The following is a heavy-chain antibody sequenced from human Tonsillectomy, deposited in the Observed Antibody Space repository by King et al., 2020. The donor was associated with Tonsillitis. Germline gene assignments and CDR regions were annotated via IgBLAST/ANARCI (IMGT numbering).Heavy chain of an antibody. D-gene: IGHD3-16*01. CDR3: ARDLLVWGSYIN. CDR2: IYSGGST. V-gene: IGHV3-66*01. Sequence: VQLVESGGGLVQPGGSLRLSCAASGFTVSSNYMSWVRQAPGKGLEWVSVIYSGGSTYYADSVKGRFTISRDNSKNTLYLQMNSLSAEDTAVYYCARDLLVWGSYINWGQGTLVTVSS. CDR1: GFTVSSNY. J-gene: IGHJ4*02.